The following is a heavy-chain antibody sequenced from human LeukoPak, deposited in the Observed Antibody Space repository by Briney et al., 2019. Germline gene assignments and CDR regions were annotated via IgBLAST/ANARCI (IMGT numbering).Heavy chain of an antibody. CDR3: ASSGNYYPYLLDY. Sequence: PGGSLRLSCAASGFTFSRYWMTWVRQAPGKGLEWVANIKQDGSEIHYVDSVKGRFTISRDNAKNSLYLQMNSLRAEDTAVYYCASSGNYYPYLLDYWGQGTLVTVSS. J-gene: IGHJ4*02. V-gene: IGHV3-7*05. CDR1: GFTFSRYW. D-gene: IGHD1-26*01. CDR2: IKQDGSEI.